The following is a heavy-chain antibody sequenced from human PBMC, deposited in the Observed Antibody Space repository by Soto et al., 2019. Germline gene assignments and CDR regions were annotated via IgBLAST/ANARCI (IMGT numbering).Heavy chain of an antibody. V-gene: IGHV1-46*01. CDR2: INPSGGST. Sequence: QVQLVQSGAEVKKPGASVKVSCKASGYTFTSYYMHWVRQAPGQGLEWMGIINPSGGSTSYAQKFQGRVTMPRDTSTSTVYMELSSLRSEDTAVYYCARDLRAVATGWHWFDPWGQGTLVTVSS. D-gene: IGHD5-12*01. CDR3: ARDLRAVATGWHWFDP. J-gene: IGHJ5*02. CDR1: GYTFTSYY.